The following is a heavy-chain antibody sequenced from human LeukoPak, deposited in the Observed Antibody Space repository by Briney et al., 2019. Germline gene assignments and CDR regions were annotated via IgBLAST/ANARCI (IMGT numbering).Heavy chain of an antibody. D-gene: IGHD6-19*01. J-gene: IGHJ4*02. CDR3: ARGPGKWLVLNRLLYFDY. Sequence: GASVKVSCKASGYTFTSYDINWVRQATRQGLEWMGGIIPIFGTANYAQKFQGRVTITADESTSTAYMELSSLRSEDTAVYYCARGPGKWLVLNRLLYFDYWGQGTLVTVSS. CDR1: GYTFTSYD. CDR2: IIPIFGTA. V-gene: IGHV1-69*13.